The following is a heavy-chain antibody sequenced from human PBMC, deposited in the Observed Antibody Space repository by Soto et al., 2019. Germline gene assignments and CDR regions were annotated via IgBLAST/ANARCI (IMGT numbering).Heavy chain of an antibody. J-gene: IGHJ6*02. D-gene: IGHD3-3*01. CDR1: GGTFSSYA. Sequence: SVKVSCKASGGTFSSYAISWVRQAPGQGLEWMGGIIPIFGTANYARKFQGRVTITADESTSTAYMELSSLRSEDTAVYYCASITIFGVVIKDYYYGMDAWGQGTTVTVSS. V-gene: IGHV1-69*13. CDR3: ASITIFGVVIKDYYYGMDA. CDR2: IIPIFGTA.